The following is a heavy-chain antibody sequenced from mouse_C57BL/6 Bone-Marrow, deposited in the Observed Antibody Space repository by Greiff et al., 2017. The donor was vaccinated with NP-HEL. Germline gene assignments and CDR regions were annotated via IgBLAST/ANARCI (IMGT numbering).Heavy chain of an antibody. CDR2: ISNGGGST. CDR3: ARHGVYYGNPFDY. D-gene: IGHD2-1*01. V-gene: IGHV5-12*01. J-gene: IGHJ2*01. CDR1: GFTFSDYY. Sequence: EVKVEESGGGLVQPGGSLKLSCAASGFTFSDYYMYWVRQTPEKRLEWVAYISNGGGSTYYPDTVKGRFTISRDNAKNTLYLQMSRLKSEDTAMYYCARHGVYYGNPFDYWGQGTTLTVSS.